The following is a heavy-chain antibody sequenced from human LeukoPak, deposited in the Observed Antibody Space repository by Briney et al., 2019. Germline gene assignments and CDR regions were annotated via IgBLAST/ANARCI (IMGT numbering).Heavy chain of an antibody. Sequence: PSETLSLTCTVSGASISTYYWSWLRQPPGKGLVWMGYIYYSGSTNYNHSLKSRVTITVDTSKNQFSLKLSSVTAADTAVYYCSGRNYYDSSGYYSNMDVWGKGTTVTVSS. J-gene: IGHJ6*03. V-gene: IGHV4-59*01. CDR1: GASISTYY. CDR3: SGRNYYDSSGYYSNMDV. D-gene: IGHD3-22*01. CDR2: IYYSGST.